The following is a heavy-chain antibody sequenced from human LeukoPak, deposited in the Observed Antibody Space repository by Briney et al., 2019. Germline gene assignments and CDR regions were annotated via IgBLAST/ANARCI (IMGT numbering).Heavy chain of an antibody. V-gene: IGHV4-61*01. CDR1: GGSISSGHYY. D-gene: IGHD3-10*01. CDR3: ARARPGGSGRGVVVDY. Sequence: SETLSLTCSVSGGSISSGHYYWSWIRQPPGKGLEWIGEINHSGSTNYNPSLKSRVTISVDTSKNQFSLKLSSVTAADTAVYYCARARPGGSGRGVVVDYWGQGTLVTVSS. J-gene: IGHJ4*02. CDR2: INHSGST.